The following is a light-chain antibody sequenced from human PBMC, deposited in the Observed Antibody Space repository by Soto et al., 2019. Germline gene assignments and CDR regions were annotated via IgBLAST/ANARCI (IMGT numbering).Light chain of an antibody. Sequence: QSVLTQPRSVSGSPGQSVTISCTGTNSDVGGYNYVSWYQQHPGKAPKVMIYDVSRRPSGVPDRFSGFKSGNTASLTISGLQAEDEADYYCCSYAGTYSFWVFGGGTKLTVL. V-gene: IGLV2-11*01. J-gene: IGLJ3*02. CDR2: DVS. CDR1: NSDVGGYNY. CDR3: CSYAGTYSFWV.